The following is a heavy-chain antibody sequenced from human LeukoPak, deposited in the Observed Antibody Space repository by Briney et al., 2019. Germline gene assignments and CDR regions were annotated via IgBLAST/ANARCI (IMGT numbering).Heavy chain of an antibody. D-gene: IGHD3-10*02. Sequence: GGSLRLPCAASGFTFDDYAMHWVRQAPGKGLEWVSGISWNSGSIGYADSVKGRFTISRDNAKNSLYLQMNSLRAEGTAVYYCAELGITMIGGVWGKGTTVTISS. CDR2: ISWNSGSI. CDR1: GFTFDDYA. CDR3: AELGITMIGGV. V-gene: IGHV3-9*01. J-gene: IGHJ6*04.